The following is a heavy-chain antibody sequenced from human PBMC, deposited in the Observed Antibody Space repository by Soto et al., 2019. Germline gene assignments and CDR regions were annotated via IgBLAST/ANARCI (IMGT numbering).Heavy chain of an antibody. CDR2: ISSDGSNK. V-gene: IGHV3-30-3*01. D-gene: IGHD3-22*01. CDR3: ARETRDYYDSTGRPLD. CDR1: GFIFSNYA. J-gene: IGHJ4*02. Sequence: PGESLKISCAASGFIFSNYAMHWVRQAPGKGLEWVAVISSDGSNKFYADSVKGRFTISRDNSKNTLYLQMNSLRADDTAVYYCARETRDYYDSTGRPLDWGQGTLVTVSS.